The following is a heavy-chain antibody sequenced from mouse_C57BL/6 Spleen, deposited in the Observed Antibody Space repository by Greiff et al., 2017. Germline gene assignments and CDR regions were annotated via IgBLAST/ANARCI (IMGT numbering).Heavy chain of an antibody. CDR2: IDPSDSYT. J-gene: IGHJ3*01. V-gene: IGHV1-59*01. D-gene: IGHD2-1*01. CDR3: ARRGNEGCAE. Sequence: VQLQQPGAELVRPGTSVKLSCKASGYTFTSYWMHWVKQRPGQGLEWIGVIDPSDSYTNYNQKFKGKATLTVDTSSSTAYMQLSSLTSEDSAVYYCARRGNEGCAEWGQGTLVTVSA. CDR1: GYTFTSYW.